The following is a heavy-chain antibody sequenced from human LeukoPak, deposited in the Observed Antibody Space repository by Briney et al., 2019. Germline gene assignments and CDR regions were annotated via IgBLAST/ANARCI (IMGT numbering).Heavy chain of an antibody. J-gene: IGHJ4*02. V-gene: IGHV3-7*01. Sequence: GGSLRLSCAASGFTFSSYWMSWVRQAPGKGLEWVANIKQDGSEKYYVDSVKGRFTISRDNAKNSLYLQMNSLRAEDTAVYYCAQPSTGYSGYEEPDYWGQGTLVTVSS. CDR2: IKQDGSEK. D-gene: IGHD5-12*01. CDR1: GFTFSSYW. CDR3: AQPSTGYSGYEEPDY.